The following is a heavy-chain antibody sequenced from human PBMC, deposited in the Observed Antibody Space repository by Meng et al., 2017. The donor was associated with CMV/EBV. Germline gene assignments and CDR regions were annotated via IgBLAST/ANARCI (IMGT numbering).Heavy chain of an antibody. CDR2: INHSGST. V-gene: IGHV4-34*01. CDR1: GFTVSSNY. Sequence: GSLRLSCAASGFTVSSNYMSWVRQPPGKGLEWIGEINHSGSTNYNPSLKSRVTISVDTSKNQFSLKLSSVTAADTAVYYCARGLREFYYYYGMDVWGQGTTVTVSS. J-gene: IGHJ6*02. D-gene: IGHD3-10*01. CDR3: ARGLREFYYYYGMDV.